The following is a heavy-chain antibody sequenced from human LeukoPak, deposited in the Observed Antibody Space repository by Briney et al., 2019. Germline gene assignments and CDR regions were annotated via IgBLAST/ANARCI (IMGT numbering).Heavy chain of an antibody. Sequence: ASVKVSCKASGYTFTSYVISWARQAPGQGLEWMGWISAYNGNTNYAQKLQGRVTMTTDTSTSTAYMELRSLRSDDTAVYYCARQALEASYYYGMDVWGQGTTVTVSS. D-gene: IGHD1-1*01. J-gene: IGHJ6*02. CDR1: GYTFTSYV. CDR3: ARQALEASYYYGMDV. V-gene: IGHV1-18*01. CDR2: ISAYNGNT.